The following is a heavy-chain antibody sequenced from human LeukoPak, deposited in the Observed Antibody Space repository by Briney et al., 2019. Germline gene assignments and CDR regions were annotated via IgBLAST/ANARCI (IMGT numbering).Heavy chain of an antibody. D-gene: IGHD3-16*02. J-gene: IGHJ5*02. V-gene: IGHV3-7*01. CDR2: IGKDGSGN. Sequence: PGGSLRLSCAASGFSLTRYWMSWVRQAPGKGLEWVANIGKDGSGNHYVDSVKGRFAISRDNAKNSLYLQMNSLRVEDTAVYYCARETSVGTRGGLWGSYRLKWFDPWGQGTLGTVSS. CDR1: GFSLTRYW. CDR3: ARETSVGTRGGLWGSYRLKWFDP.